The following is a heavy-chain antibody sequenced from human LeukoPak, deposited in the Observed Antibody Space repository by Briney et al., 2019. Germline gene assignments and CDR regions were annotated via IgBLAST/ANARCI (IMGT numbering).Heavy chain of an antibody. CDR3: AKDGSWSCTD. CDR2: IAHHGNNK. Sequence: GGSLRLSCGASGFTFSSSAMHWVRQGPGKGLEWVAYIAHHGNNKYYVDSVKGRFTTSRDNSKGSLYLQMNSLRADDTAVYYCAKDGSWSCTDWGQGTLVRVSS. J-gene: IGHJ4*02. D-gene: IGHD2-8*02. V-gene: IGHV3-30*02. CDR1: GFTFSSSA.